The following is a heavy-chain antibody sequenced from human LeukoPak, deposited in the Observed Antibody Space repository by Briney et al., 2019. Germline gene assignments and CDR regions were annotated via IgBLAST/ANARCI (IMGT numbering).Heavy chain of an antibody. Sequence: SETLSLTCAVYGGSFSGYYWSWIRRPPGKGLEWIGEINHSGSTNYNPSLKSRVTISVDTSKTQFSLKLSSVTAADTAVYYCARVKDPGGYYYYYYIDVWGKGTTVTVSS. CDR3: ARVKDPGGYYYYYYIDV. D-gene: IGHD3-16*01. V-gene: IGHV4-34*01. CDR1: GGSFSGYY. CDR2: INHSGST. J-gene: IGHJ6*03.